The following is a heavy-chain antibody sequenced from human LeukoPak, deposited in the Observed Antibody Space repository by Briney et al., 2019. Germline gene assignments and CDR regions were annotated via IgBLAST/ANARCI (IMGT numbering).Heavy chain of an antibody. V-gene: IGHV3-74*01. CDR1: GFTFSSYW. D-gene: IGHD4-23*01. CDR3: ARIDLVTGLDY. J-gene: IGHJ4*02. CDR2: INSDGSST. Sequence: GGSLRLSCAASGFTFSSYWMQWVRQAPGKGLVWVSRINSDGSSTGYADSVKGRFTISRDNAKNTLYLQMNSLRAEDTAVYYCARIDLVTGLDYWGQGTLVTVSS.